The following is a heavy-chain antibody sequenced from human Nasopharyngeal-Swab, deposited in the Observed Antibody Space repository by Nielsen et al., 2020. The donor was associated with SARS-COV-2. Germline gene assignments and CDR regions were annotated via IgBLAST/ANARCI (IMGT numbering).Heavy chain of an antibody. J-gene: IGHJ5*02. CDR1: GSWFNNAW. V-gene: IGHV3-15*07. CDR2: IKSRADGGTT. CDR3: ADGGLNWLDP. D-gene: IGHD3-10*01. Sequence: GESLKISCAASGSWFNNAWMNWVRQAPGRGLEWVGRIKSRADGGTTDYAAPVQGRFTISRDDSKNTVYLQMDSLTTEDSGMYHCADGGLNWLDPGGQGTLVTVS.